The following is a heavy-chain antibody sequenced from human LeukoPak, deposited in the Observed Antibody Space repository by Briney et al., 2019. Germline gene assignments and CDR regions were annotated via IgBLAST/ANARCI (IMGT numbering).Heavy chain of an antibody. D-gene: IGHD6-19*01. CDR2: ITTSSNSI. J-gene: IGHJ4*02. CDR1: GFTFSSYT. Sequence: PGGSLRLSCAASGFTFSSYTMNWVRQAPGKGLEWVSSITTSSNSIYYADSVKGRFTISRDNAKNSLYLQMNSLRAEDTAVYYCARDPVGVRYSSGPGAKFDYWGQGTLVTVSS. CDR3: ARDPVGVRYSSGPGAKFDY. V-gene: IGHV3-21*01.